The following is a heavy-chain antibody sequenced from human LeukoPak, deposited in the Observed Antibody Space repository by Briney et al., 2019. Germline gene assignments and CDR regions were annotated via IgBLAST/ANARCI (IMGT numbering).Heavy chain of an antibody. D-gene: IGHD4/OR15-4a*01. J-gene: IGHJ4*02. V-gene: IGHV3-48*01. CDR2: ISSSSSTI. CDR1: GFTFSSYG. CDR3: ARRAGAYSHPYDY. Sequence: GGSLRLSCAASGFTFSSYGMTWVRQAPGKGLEWASYISSSSSTIYYADSVKGRFTISRDNSKNTLYLQMNSLRAEDTAVYYCARRAGAYSHPYDYWGQGTLVTVSS.